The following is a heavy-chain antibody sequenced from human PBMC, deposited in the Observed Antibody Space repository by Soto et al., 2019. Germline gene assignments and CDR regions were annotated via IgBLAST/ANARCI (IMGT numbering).Heavy chain of an antibody. V-gene: IGHV2-5*02. CDR3: AHSRCGGDCLRSYSSHCYYGMDV. D-gene: IGHD2-21*02. Sequence: QITLKESGPTLVKPTQTLTLTCTFSGFSLSTGGVGVGWIREPPGKALEWLALIYWDDDKGYSPSLKSRLTVVLTMTNMDHVDTATYYCAHSRCGGDCLRSYSSHCYYGMDVWGQGTTVTVSS. CDR2: IYWDDDK. CDR1: GFSLSTGGVG. J-gene: IGHJ6*02.